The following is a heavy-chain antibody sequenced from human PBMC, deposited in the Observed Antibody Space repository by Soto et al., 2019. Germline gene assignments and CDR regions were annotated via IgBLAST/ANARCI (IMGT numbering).Heavy chain of an antibody. D-gene: IGHD3-22*01. Sequence: SETLSLTCTVSGGSISSGDYYWSWIRQPPGKGLEWIGYIYYSGSTYYNPSLKSRVTISVDTSKNQFSLKLNSVTAADTAVYYCARATDGGSSGYYYFMGFDYWGQGTLVTVSS. CDR3: ARATDGGSSGYYYFMGFDY. CDR1: GGSISSGDYY. J-gene: IGHJ4*02. V-gene: IGHV4-30-4*01. CDR2: IYYSGST.